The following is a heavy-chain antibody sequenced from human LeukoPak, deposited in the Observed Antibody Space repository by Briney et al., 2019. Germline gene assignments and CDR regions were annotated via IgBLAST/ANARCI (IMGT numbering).Heavy chain of an antibody. Sequence: GGSLRLSCAASGFTFSNSGMHWVRQAPGEGLEWVAFIRFDASKKYYAESVRGRFTISRDNSKNTLFLQVNSLRTEDTAVYYCAKDLRYCSGGSCYPGSFDYWGQGTLVTVSS. CDR3: AKDLRYCSGGSCYPGSFDY. V-gene: IGHV3-30*02. CDR2: IRFDASKK. D-gene: IGHD2-15*01. J-gene: IGHJ4*02. CDR1: GFTFSNSG.